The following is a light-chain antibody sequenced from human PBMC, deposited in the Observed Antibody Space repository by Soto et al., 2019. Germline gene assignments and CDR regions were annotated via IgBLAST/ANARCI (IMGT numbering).Light chain of an antibody. V-gene: IGLV1-47*01. CDR2: RNN. CDR1: NYNIGSNY. CDR3: AAWDDSLSAVV. J-gene: IGLJ2*01. Sequence: QPVLTQPLSASGTPGQRVTISCSGSNYNIGSNYGYLYQQLPGTAPKLLLYRNNQRPSGGPDRFSGSKSGTSASLAISGLRSEDEADYYCAAWDDSLSAVVFGGGTKVTVL.